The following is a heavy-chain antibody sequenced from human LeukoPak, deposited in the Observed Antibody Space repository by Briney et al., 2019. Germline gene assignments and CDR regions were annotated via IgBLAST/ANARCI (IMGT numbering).Heavy chain of an antibody. V-gene: IGHV1-2*02. J-gene: IGHJ4*02. CDR1: GYTFTGYY. CDR3: ARAPRRYDFWSGYHFDY. CDR2: INPNSGGT. D-gene: IGHD3-3*01. Sequence: ASVKVSCKASGYTFTGYYMHWVRQAPGQGLEWMGWINPNSGGTNYAQKFQGRVTMTRDTSISTAYMELSRLRSDDTAVYYCARAPRRYDFWSGYHFDYWGQGTLVTVSS.